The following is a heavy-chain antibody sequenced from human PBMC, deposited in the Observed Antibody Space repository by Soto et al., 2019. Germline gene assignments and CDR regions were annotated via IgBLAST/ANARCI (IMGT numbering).Heavy chain of an antibody. V-gene: IGHV4-31*03. CDR2: IYYSGST. D-gene: IGHD3-10*01. CDR1: GGSIGSGGYY. Sequence: QVQLQESGPGLVKPSQTLSLTCTVSGGSIGSGGYYWTWIRQHPGKGLEWIGYIYYSGSTSYNPSLKSRVTISIDTPKNQFSLRLSSVTAADTAVYYCARGDGDSGTYSYGMDVWGQGTTVTVSS. CDR3: ARGDGDSGTYSYGMDV. J-gene: IGHJ6*02.